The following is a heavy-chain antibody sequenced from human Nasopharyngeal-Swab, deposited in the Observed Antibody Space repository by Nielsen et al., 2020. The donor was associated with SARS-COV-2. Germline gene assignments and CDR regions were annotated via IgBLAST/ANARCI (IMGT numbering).Heavy chain of an antibody. V-gene: IGHV1-46*01. CDR2: ISPTGSVT. Sequence: WERQAPGQGLEWMGIISPTGSVTMYAQNFQGRVTMTRDTSASTVYMELSSLRSEDTAVYYCARKQMWEYYFDYWGQGTLVTVSS. CDR3: ARKQMWEYYFDY. J-gene: IGHJ4*02. D-gene: IGHD1-26*01.